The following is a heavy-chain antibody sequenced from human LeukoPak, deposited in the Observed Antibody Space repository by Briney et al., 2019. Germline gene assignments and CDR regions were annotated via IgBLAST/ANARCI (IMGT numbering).Heavy chain of an antibody. CDR1: GYTFTSYG. CDR3: ARELIAVAGNPKNNRRKDKENYFDY. Sequence: ASVKVSCKASGYTFTSYGISWVRQAPGQGLEWMGWISAYNGNTNYAQKLQGRVTMTTDTSTSTAYMELRSLRSDDTAVYYCARELIAVAGNPKNNRRKDKENYFDYWGQGTLVTVSS. J-gene: IGHJ4*02. V-gene: IGHV1-18*01. CDR2: ISAYNGNT. D-gene: IGHD6-19*01.